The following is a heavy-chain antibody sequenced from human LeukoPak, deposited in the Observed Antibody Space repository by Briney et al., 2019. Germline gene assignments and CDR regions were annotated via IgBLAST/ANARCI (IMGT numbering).Heavy chain of an antibody. CDR1: VASTSRYY. V-gene: IGHV4-59*01. CDR3: ARDTKSYDTSGYYYFDS. CDR2: IHHSGSI. Sequence: SETLSLTRTVSVASTSRYYWNWIRQPPWKGLEWIGFIHHSGSINYNPSLKSRVTMSVDTSKNQFSLKLSSVTAADTAVYYCARDTKSYDTSGYYYFDSWGQGALVTVSS. D-gene: IGHD3-22*01. J-gene: IGHJ4*02.